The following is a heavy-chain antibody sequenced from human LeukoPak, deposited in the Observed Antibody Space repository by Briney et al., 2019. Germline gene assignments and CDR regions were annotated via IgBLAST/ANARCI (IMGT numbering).Heavy chain of an antibody. V-gene: IGHV1-24*01. CDR2: FDPEDGET. J-gene: IGHJ3*02. D-gene: IGHD2-15*01. Sequence: ASVKVSCKFSGYTLTGLSMHWVRQAPGKGLEWMGGFDPEDGETIYAQKFQGRVTMTEDTSTDTAYMELSSLRSEDTAVYYCATGVVVAATDAFDIWGQGTMVTVSS. CDR1: GYTLTGLS. CDR3: ATGVVVAATDAFDI.